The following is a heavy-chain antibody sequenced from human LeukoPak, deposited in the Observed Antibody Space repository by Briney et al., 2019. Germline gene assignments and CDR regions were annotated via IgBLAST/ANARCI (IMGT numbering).Heavy chain of an antibody. CDR3: ARDSLLLGAGDDY. V-gene: IGHV4-38-2*02. Sequence: SETLSLTCTVSGYSISSGYYWGWIRQPPGKGLEWIGSIYHSGSTYYNPSLKSRVTTSVDTSKNQFSPKLSSVTAADTAVYYCARDSLLLGAGDDYWGQGTLVTVSS. CDR2: IYHSGST. CDR1: GYSISSGYY. J-gene: IGHJ4*02. D-gene: IGHD2-15*01.